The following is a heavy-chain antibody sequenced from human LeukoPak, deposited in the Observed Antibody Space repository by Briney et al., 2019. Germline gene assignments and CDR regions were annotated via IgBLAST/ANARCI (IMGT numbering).Heavy chain of an antibody. D-gene: IGHD3-16*01. V-gene: IGHV3-23*01. Sequence: RRSLRLSCAASGFTFSSYGMSWVRQAPGKGLEWVSAISGSGGSTYYADSVKGRFTISRDNSQNTLYLQMNSLRAEDAAVHYCEKLRGGGTLPGAFDIWGQGTMVTVSS. CDR3: EKLRGGGTLPGAFDI. CDR1: GFTFSSYG. CDR2: ISGSGGST. J-gene: IGHJ3*02.